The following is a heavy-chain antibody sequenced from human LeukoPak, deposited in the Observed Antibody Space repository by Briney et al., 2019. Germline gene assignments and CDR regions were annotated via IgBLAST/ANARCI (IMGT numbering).Heavy chain of an antibody. D-gene: IGHD6-6*01. V-gene: IGHV1-69*05. Sequence: SVKVSCKASGGTFSSYAISWVRQAPGQGLEWMGGIIPIFDTADYSQKFQGRVTITTDESTTTAYMELSSLRSEDTAVYYCASARGYYSYYYMDVWGKGTTVTVSS. J-gene: IGHJ6*03. CDR1: GGTFSSYA. CDR3: ASARGYYSYYYMDV. CDR2: IIPIFDTA.